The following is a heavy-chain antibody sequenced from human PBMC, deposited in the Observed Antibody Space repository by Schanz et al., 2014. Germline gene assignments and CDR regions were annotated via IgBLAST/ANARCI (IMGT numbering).Heavy chain of an antibody. D-gene: IGHD6-19*01. CDR1: GLNFDYYG. CDR3: AIDLISSGWYW. Sequence: VQLVESGGGVVQPGRSLRLSCATSGLNFDYYGMNWVRQAPGKGLEWVSYISNSGTTIYYADSVKGRFTISRDNAKNSLYLQMNSLRVEDTAVYYCAIDLISSGWYWWGQGTLVTVSS. J-gene: IGHJ4*02. V-gene: IGHV3-48*04. CDR2: ISNSGTTI.